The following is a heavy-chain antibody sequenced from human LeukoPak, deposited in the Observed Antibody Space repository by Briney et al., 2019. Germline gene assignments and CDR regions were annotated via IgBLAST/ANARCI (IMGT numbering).Heavy chain of an antibody. D-gene: IGHD5-24*01. Sequence: SETLSLTCTVSGGSISSYYWSWIRQPPGKGLEWIGYIYYSGSTNYNPSLKSRVTISVDTSKNQFSLKLSSVTAADTAVYYCARGSGDGYNFVYWGQGTLVTVSS. CDR3: ARGSGDGYNFVY. CDR1: GGSISSYY. J-gene: IGHJ4*02. V-gene: IGHV4-59*01. CDR2: IYYSGST.